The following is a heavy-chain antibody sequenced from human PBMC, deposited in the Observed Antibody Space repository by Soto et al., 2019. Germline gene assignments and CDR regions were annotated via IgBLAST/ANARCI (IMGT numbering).Heavy chain of an antibody. V-gene: IGHV3-21*01. CDR2: ISSSSSYI. CDR3: ARDHRLIDTAMVPWFDP. Sequence: GGSLRLSCAASGFTFSSYSMNWVRQAPGKGLEWVSSISSSSSYIYCADSVKGRFTISRDNAKNSLYLQMNSLRAEDTAVYYCARDHRLIDTAMVPWFDPWGQGTLVTVSS. D-gene: IGHD5-18*01. J-gene: IGHJ5*02. CDR1: GFTFSSYS.